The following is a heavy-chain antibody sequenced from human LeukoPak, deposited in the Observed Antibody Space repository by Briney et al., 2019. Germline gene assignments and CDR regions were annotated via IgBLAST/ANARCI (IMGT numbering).Heavy chain of an antibody. CDR2: ISSSSSYI. J-gene: IGHJ4*02. V-gene: IGHV3-21*01. CDR3: AREGGKDYYDSSGYYLFDY. D-gene: IGHD3-22*01. Sequence: GGSLRLSCAASGFTFSSYSMNWGRKAPGKGLEWVSSISSSSSYIYYADSVKGRFTISRDNAKNSLYLQMNSLRAEDTAVYYCAREGGKDYYDSSGYYLFDYWGQGTLVTVSS. CDR1: GFTFSSYS.